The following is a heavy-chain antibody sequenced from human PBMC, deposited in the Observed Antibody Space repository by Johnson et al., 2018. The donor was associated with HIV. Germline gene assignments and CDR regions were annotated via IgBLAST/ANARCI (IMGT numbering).Heavy chain of an antibody. J-gene: IGHJ3*02. CDR2: ISYDGSNK. V-gene: IGHV3-30*04. CDR1: GFTFSSYA. Sequence: VQLLESGGGVVQPGRSLRLSCSASGFTFSSYAMHWVRQAPGKGLEWVAVISYDGSNKYYADSVKGRFTISRDNAKNSLYLQMNSLRAEDTAVYYCARDNSGWVAFDIWGQGTMVTVSS. CDR3: ARDNSGWVAFDI. D-gene: IGHD6-19*01.